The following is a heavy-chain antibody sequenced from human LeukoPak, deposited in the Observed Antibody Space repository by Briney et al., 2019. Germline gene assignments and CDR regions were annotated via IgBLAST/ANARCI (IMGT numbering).Heavy chain of an antibody. Sequence: GGSLRLSCAASGFTFSDYWMSWVRQAPGKGLEWVSAISGSGGGTYYADSVKGRFTISRDNAKNTLYLQMNSLRAEDTAVYYCARDLSPYGGNLYWGQGTLVTVSS. CDR3: ARDLSPYGGNLY. CDR2: ISGSGGGT. J-gene: IGHJ4*02. CDR1: GFTFSDYW. V-gene: IGHV3-23*01. D-gene: IGHD4-23*01.